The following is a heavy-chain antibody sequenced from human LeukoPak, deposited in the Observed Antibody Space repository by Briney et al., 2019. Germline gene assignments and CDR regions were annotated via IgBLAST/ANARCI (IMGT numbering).Heavy chain of an antibody. CDR1: GFTFGDYA. V-gene: IGHV3-49*03. CDR2: IRSKAYGGTI. J-gene: IGHJ6*02. CDR3: TRRYCSSTSCYYGMDV. Sequence: GGSLRLSCTASGFTFGDYAMSWFRQAPGKGLEWVGFIRSKAYGGTIEYAASVKGRFTISRDDSKSIAYLQMNSLKTEDTAVYYCTRRYCSSTSCYYGMDVWGQGTTVTVSS. D-gene: IGHD2-2*01.